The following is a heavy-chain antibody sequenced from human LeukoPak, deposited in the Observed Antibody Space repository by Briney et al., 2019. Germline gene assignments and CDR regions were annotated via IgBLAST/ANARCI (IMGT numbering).Heavy chain of an antibody. CDR3: VRDRGLANWGSAVDY. D-gene: IGHD7-27*01. CDR2: IHTDGRT. CDR1: GGSIRNYH. J-gene: IGHJ4*02. V-gene: IGHV4-4*07. Sequence: SETLSLTCTVFGGSIRNYHWSWIRQPAGKGLEYTGRIHTDGRTNYNASLQSRVTMSVDTSKNQISLKLSSMTAADTAVYYCVRDRGLANWGSAVDYWGQGTLVTVSS.